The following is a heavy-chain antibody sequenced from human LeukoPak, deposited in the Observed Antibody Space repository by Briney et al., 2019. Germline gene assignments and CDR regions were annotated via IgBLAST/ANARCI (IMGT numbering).Heavy chain of an antibody. CDR3: AASIRRITVAGPSLDY. Sequence: PSETLSLTCTVSGGSMSSYYWSWIRQPAGKGLEWIGRIYSSGSTNYTPSLKSRVTMSVDTSKNQFSLKLSSVTAADTAVYYCAASIRRITVAGPSLDYWGQGTLVTVSS. J-gene: IGHJ4*02. CDR1: GGSMSSYY. V-gene: IGHV4-4*07. CDR2: IYSSGST. D-gene: IGHD6-19*01.